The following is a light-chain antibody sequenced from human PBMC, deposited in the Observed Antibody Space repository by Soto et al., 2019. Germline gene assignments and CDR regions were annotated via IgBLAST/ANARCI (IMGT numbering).Light chain of an antibody. Sequence: QSALTQPRSVSGSPGQSVTISCTGTSSDVGGYNYVSWYQQNPGKAPKLMIYDVNKPPSGVSDRFSGSKSANTASLIISGLQAEDEADYYCCSYAGNTLVVFGGGTKLTVL. CDR1: SSDVGGYNY. J-gene: IGLJ2*01. CDR3: CSYAGNTLVV. V-gene: IGLV2-11*01. CDR2: DVN.